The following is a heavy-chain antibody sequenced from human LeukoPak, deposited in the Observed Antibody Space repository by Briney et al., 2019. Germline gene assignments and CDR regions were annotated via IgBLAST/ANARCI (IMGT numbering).Heavy chain of an antibody. CDR1: GYSFTSYW. Sequence: GESLKISCKGSGYSFTSYWIGWVRQMPGKGLEWMGIIYPGDSDTRYSPSFQGQVTISADRSISTAYLQWSSLKASDTAMYYCARHATVPDKEFGEVGNWFDPWGQGTLVTVSS. CDR2: IYPGDSDT. V-gene: IGHV5-51*01. J-gene: IGHJ5*02. D-gene: IGHD3-10*01. CDR3: ARHATVPDKEFGEVGNWFDP.